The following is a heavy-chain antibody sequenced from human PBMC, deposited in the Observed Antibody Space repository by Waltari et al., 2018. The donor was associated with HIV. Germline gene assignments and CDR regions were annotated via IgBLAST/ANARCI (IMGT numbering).Heavy chain of an antibody. D-gene: IGHD2-8*01. CDR3: ASSGYCTNGVCALEGFVDV. V-gene: IGHV1-2*02. J-gene: IGHJ6*02. CDR2: INPNSGGT. CDR1: GYTFTGYY. Sequence: QVQLVQSGAEVKKPGASVKVSCKASGYTFTGYYMHWVRQSPGQGLEWMGWINPNSGGTNYAQKFQGRVTMTRDTSISTAYMELSRLRSDDTAVYYCASSGYCTNGVCALEGFVDVWGQGTTVTVSS.